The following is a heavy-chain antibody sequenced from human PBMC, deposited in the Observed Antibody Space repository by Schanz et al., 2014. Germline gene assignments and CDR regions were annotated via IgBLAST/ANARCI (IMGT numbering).Heavy chain of an antibody. CDR3: ARGGPAYYFDD. Sequence: EVQLLESGGGLVQPGGSLRLSCAASGFTFSSHWMHWVRQDPGKGLEWVSFIYIGGNTYYADSVKGRFTISRDNSKNTVYIQMNSLRAEDTAVYYCARGGPAYYFDDWGQGTLVTVSS. CDR1: GFTFSSHW. J-gene: IGHJ4*02. V-gene: IGHV3-66*01. CDR2: IYIGGNT.